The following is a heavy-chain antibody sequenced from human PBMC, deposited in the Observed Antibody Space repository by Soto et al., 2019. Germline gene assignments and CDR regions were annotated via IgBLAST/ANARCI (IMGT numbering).Heavy chain of an antibody. D-gene: IGHD1-1*01. Sequence: GASVKVSCKASGYTFTSYGISWVRQAPGKGLEWMGGFDPEDGETIYAQKFQGRVTMTEDTSTDTAYMELSSLRSEDTAVYYCATGGNWNYRYGMDVWGQGTTVTVSS. CDR2: FDPEDGET. J-gene: IGHJ6*02. CDR3: ATGGNWNYRYGMDV. CDR1: GYTFTSYG. V-gene: IGHV1-24*01.